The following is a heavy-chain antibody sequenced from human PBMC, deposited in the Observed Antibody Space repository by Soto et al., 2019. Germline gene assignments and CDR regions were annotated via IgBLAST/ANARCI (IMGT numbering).Heavy chain of an antibody. V-gene: IGHV3-23*01. CDR3: GKGFYNSGSYDY. CDR1: GFTFSNYA. Sequence: GGSLRLSCAASGFTFSNYAMSWVRQAPGKGLEWVSGLSGDGDNTNYADSVKGRFIISRDNSKKTLYLQMNSLRAEDTAVYYCGKGFYNSGSYDYWGQGTLVTVSS. J-gene: IGHJ4*02. D-gene: IGHD1-26*01. CDR2: LSGDGDNT.